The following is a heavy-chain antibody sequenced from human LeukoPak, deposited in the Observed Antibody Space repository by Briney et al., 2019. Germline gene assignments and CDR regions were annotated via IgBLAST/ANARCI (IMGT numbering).Heavy chain of an antibody. D-gene: IGHD3-3*01. V-gene: IGHV3-48*01. J-gene: IGHJ6*02. Sequence: GGSLRLSCAASGFTFSSYSMNWVRQAPGKGLEWVSYISSSSSTIYYADSVKGRFTISRDNAKNSLYLQMNSLRAEDTAVYYCARDQGDDFWSGYLAPYYYYGMDVWAKGPRSPSP. CDR3: ARDQGDDFWSGYLAPYYYYGMDV. CDR1: GFTFSSYS. CDR2: ISSSSSTI.